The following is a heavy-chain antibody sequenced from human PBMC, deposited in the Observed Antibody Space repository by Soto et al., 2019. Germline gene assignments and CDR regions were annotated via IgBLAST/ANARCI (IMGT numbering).Heavy chain of an antibody. V-gene: IGHV3-21*06. CDR1: VFMCSAYT. J-gene: IGHJ1*01. CDR2: ISDDSIYI. D-gene: IGHD3-16*01. Sequence: GPLRLACASSVFMCSAYTMNWVRQAPGKGLEWLSSISDDSIYIDYADSLRGRFTVSRDNARNSLYLQIDSLGVEDTAVYYCATPYYFNHWGPGTLVTVSS. CDR3: ATPYYFNH.